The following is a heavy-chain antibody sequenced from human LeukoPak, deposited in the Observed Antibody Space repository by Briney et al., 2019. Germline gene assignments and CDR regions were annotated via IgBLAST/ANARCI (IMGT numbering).Heavy chain of an antibody. D-gene: IGHD3-22*01. CDR2: ISPSGGIT. Sequence: GGFLRLSCAASGFTFNSHAMNWVRQAPGKGLEWVSVISPSGGITYYAESVKGRFTVSRDNSKNTLFLQMNSLRVEDTALYYCAKEPSHSSGYWDSWGQGTLVTVSS. V-gene: IGHV3-23*01. CDR1: GFTFNSHA. CDR3: AKEPSHSSGYWDS. J-gene: IGHJ4*02.